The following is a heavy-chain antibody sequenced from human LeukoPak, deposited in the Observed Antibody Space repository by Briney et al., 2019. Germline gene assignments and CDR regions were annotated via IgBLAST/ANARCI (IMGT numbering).Heavy chain of an antibody. J-gene: IGHJ4*02. CDR3: ARALYGDYNIFDY. CDR1: GFTFSSYE. D-gene: IGHD4-17*01. V-gene: IGHV3-48*01. CDR2: ISSSSSTI. Sequence: GGSLRLSCAASGFTFSSYEMNWVRQAPGKGLEWVSYISSSSSTIYYADSVKGRFTISRDNAKNSLYLQMNSLRAEDTAVYYCARALYGDYNIFDYWGQGTLVTVSS.